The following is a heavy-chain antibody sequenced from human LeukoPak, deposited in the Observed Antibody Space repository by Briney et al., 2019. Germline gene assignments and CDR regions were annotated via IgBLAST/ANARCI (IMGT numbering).Heavy chain of an antibody. CDR1: GFTFSSYG. Sequence: GGSLRLSCAASGFTFSSYGMHWVRQAPGKGLEWVAVISYDGSNKYYADSVKGRFTISRDNSKNTLYLQMNSLRAEDTAVYYCAKGAIFGVVTDNWFDPWGQGTLVTVSS. D-gene: IGHD3-3*01. CDR3: AKGAIFGVVTDNWFDP. J-gene: IGHJ5*02. V-gene: IGHV3-30*18. CDR2: ISYDGSNK.